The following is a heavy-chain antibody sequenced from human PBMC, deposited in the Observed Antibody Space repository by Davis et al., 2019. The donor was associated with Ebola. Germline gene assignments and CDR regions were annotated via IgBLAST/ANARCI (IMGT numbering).Heavy chain of an antibody. Sequence: SETLSLTCAVSGCSISTTSYHWGCIRQPPGRGLEWIGCIYYSGSTYYNPSLKSRVTISVDTSKNQFSLKLSSVTAADTAVYYCAKGLFDWFDPWGQGTLVTVSS. J-gene: IGHJ5*02. CDR1: GCSISTTSYH. CDR2: IYYSGST. D-gene: IGHD2-21*01. V-gene: IGHV4-39*01. CDR3: AKGLFDWFDP.